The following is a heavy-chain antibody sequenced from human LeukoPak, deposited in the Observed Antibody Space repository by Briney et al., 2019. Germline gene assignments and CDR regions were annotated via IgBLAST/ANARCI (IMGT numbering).Heavy chain of an antibody. CDR1: GFTFHNHA. V-gene: IGHV3-21*01. Sequence: GGSLRLSCAASGFTFHNHAMNWVRQAPGKGLEWVSSITYSSRYIYYADSVKGRFISSRDNTQNSLYLQMSSLRAEDTAVYYCARVSRDYGDLDSWGQGTLVTVSS. J-gene: IGHJ4*02. D-gene: IGHD4-17*01. CDR2: ITYSSRYI. CDR3: ARVSRDYGDLDS.